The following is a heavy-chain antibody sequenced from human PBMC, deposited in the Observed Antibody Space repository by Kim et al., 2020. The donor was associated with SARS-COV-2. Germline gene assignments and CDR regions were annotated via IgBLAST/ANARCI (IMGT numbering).Heavy chain of an antibody. CDR3: ASSNSITGTTAGIDY. V-gene: IGHV1-69*04. CDR2: IIPILGIA. D-gene: IGHD1-7*01. Sequence: SVKVSCKASGGTFSSYAISWVRQAPGQGLEWMGRIIPILGIANYAQKFQGRVTITADKSTSTAYMELSSLRSEDTAVYYCASSNSITGTTAGIDYWGQGTLVTVSS. CDR1: GGTFSSYA. J-gene: IGHJ4*02.